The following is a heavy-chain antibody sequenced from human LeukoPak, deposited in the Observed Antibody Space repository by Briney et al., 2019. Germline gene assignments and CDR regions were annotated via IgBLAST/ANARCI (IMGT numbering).Heavy chain of an antibody. Sequence: GGSLRLSCAASGFTFSSYGMSWVRQAPGKGLEWVSAISGSGGSTYYADSVKGRFTISRDNSKNTLYLQMNSLRAEDTALYYCAKAPSAGYSNGWYFQHWGQGTLVTVSS. V-gene: IGHV3-23*01. CDR1: GFTFSSYG. D-gene: IGHD6-19*01. CDR2: ISGSGGST. J-gene: IGHJ1*01. CDR3: AKAPSAGYSNGWYFQH.